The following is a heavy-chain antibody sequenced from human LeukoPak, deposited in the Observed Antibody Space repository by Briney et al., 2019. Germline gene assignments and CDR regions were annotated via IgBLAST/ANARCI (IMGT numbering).Heavy chain of an antibody. Sequence: PSETLSLTCTVSGGSISSHYWSWIRQPPGKGLEWIGYIYYSGSTNYNPSLKSRVTISVDTSKNQFSLKLSSVTAADTAVYYCARDGDASRFGESTRIKYYYYYYMDVWGKGTTVTVSS. CDR2: IYYSGST. V-gene: IGHV4-59*11. CDR3: ARDGDASRFGESTRIKYYYYYYMDV. D-gene: IGHD3-10*01. CDR1: GGSISSHY. J-gene: IGHJ6*03.